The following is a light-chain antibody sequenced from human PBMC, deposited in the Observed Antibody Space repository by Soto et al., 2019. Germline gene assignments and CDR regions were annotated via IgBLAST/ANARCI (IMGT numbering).Light chain of an antibody. CDR3: QQRSDWPLL. CDR1: QSVSSH. CDR2: DAS. J-gene: IGKJ4*01. V-gene: IGKV3-11*01. Sequence: EIVLTQSPATLSLSPGERATLSCRASQSVSSHLTWYQHIPGQAPRLLIYDASTRANGIPARFSGSGSGTDYTLTICSLAPEDFAVYYCQQRSDWPLLFGGGTRVEIK.